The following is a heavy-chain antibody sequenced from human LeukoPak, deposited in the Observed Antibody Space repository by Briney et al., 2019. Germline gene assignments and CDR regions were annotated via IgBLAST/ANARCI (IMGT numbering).Heavy chain of an antibody. J-gene: IGHJ3*02. Sequence: SETLSLTCAVSGGSISSGGYYWSWIRQHPGKGLEWIGYIYYSGSTYYNPSLKSRVTISVVTSKNQFSLKLSSVTAADTAVYYCARDCGGDCYSAFDIWGQGTMVTVSS. CDR3: ARDCGGDCYSAFDI. CDR1: GGSISSGGYY. D-gene: IGHD2-21*02. CDR2: IYYSGST. V-gene: IGHV4-31*11.